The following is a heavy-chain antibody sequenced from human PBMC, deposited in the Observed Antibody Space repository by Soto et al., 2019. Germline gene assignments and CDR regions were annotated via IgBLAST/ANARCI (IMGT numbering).Heavy chain of an antibody. V-gene: IGHV1-46*03. D-gene: IGHD3-3*01. CDR2: INPSGGST. J-gene: IGHJ5*01. CDR1: GYTFTSYY. CDR3: ARDQFGFGFLEWPHLFDS. Sequence: ASVKVSCKASGYTFTSYYMHWVRQAPGQGLEWMGIINPSGGSTSYAQKFQGRVTMTRDTSTSTVYMELSSLRSEDTAVYYCARDQFGFGFLEWPHLFDSWGQGSLVIVSS.